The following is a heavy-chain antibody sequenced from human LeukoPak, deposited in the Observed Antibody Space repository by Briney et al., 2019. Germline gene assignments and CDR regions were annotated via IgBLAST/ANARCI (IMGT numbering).Heavy chain of an antibody. CDR2: LYSGATT. CDR1: GFTFSSYE. V-gene: IGHV3-53*01. J-gene: IGHJ4*02. Sequence: GGSLRLSCAASGFTFSSYEMNWVRQAPGKGLEWVSVLYSGATTYYADSVKGRFTISRDNSKNTLYLQMNSLRAEDTAVYYCARVLRGAHGYWGQGILVTVSS. CDR3: ARVLRGAHGY. D-gene: IGHD5/OR15-5a*01.